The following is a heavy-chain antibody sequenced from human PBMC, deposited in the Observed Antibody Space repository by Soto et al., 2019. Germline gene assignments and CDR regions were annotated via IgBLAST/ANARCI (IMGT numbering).Heavy chain of an antibody. V-gene: IGHV4-34*01. D-gene: IGHD3-3*01. J-gene: IGHJ5*02. CDR3: ATRITVFGLLIPPFDP. CDR1: GGSVNGHY. Sequence: PSETLSLTCAVYGGSVNGHYWNWIRRPPGKGLEWIGEINHTGGTHYNPSLKSRVTMSVDTSKNQFSLRLSSVTAADTAIYYCATRITVFGLLIPPFDPWGQGTQVTVSS. CDR2: INHTGGT.